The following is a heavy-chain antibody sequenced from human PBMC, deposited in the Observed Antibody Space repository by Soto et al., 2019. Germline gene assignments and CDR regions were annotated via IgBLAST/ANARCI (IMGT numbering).Heavy chain of an antibody. CDR1: GFTFSSYG. CDR2: ISYDGSNK. Sequence: GGSLRLSCAASGFTFSSYGMHWVRQAPGKGLEWVAVISYDGSNKYYADSVKGRFTISRDNSKNTLYLQMNSLRAEDTAVYYCAKDGDDCSSTICSPGGYYYYVMDVWGQGTTVPVSS. CDR3: AKDGDDCSSTICSPGGYYYYVMDV. J-gene: IGHJ6*02. V-gene: IGHV3-30*18. D-gene: IGHD2-2*01.